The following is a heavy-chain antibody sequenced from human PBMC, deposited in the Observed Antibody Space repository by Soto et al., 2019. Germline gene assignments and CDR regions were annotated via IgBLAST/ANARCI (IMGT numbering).Heavy chain of an antibody. CDR2: IWYDGSNK. D-gene: IGHD2-15*01. CDR1: GFTFSSYG. CDR3: ARDGYSSGGSCYSVPVFDY. J-gene: IGHJ4*02. V-gene: IGHV3-33*01. Sequence: QVQLVESGGGVVQPGRSLRLSCAASGFTFSSYGMHWVRQAPGKGLEWVAVIWYDGSNKYHADSVKGRFTISRDNSKNTLDLQMNSLRAEDTAVYYCARDGYSSGGSCYSVPVFDYWGQGTLVTVSS.